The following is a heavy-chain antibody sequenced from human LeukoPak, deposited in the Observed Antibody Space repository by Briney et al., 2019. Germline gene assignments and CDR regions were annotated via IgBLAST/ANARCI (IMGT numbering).Heavy chain of an antibody. Sequence: PGGSLRLSCVASGFTFDDYAMHWVRQAPGKGLEWVSGISWNSGSIGYADSVKGRFTISRDNAKNSLYLQMNSLRAEDTALYYCAKPTTMIVVEGYFQHWGQGTLVTVSS. V-gene: IGHV3-9*01. D-gene: IGHD3-22*01. J-gene: IGHJ1*01. CDR3: AKPTTMIVVEGYFQH. CDR2: ISWNSGSI. CDR1: GFTFDDYA.